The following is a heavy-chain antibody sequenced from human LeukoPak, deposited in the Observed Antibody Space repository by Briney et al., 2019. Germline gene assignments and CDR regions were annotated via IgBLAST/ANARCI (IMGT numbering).Heavy chain of an antibody. J-gene: IGHJ6*03. CDR3: ARDSMGNVSQQLVARYYYYMDV. CDR2: TYYSGST. D-gene: IGHD6-13*01. Sequence: PSETLSLTCTVSGGSISSSSYYWGWIRQPPGKGLEWIGSTYYSGSTYYNPSLKSRVTISVDTSKNQFSLKLSSVTAADTAVYYCARDSMGNVSQQLVARYYYYMDVWGKGTTVTVSS. V-gene: IGHV4-39*07. CDR1: GGSISSSSYY.